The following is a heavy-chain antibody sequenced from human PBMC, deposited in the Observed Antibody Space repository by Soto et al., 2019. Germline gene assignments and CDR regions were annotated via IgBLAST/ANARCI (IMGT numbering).Heavy chain of an antibody. Sequence: PSETLFLNCNVSGGSISSGDYYRSWISQPPGKGLEWIGYIYYSGSTYYNPSLKSRVTISVDTSRNQFSLKLSSVTAADTAVYYCARTYYYDSSGYFFDYWGQGTLVTVSS. CDR1: GGSISSGDYY. CDR2: IYYSGST. D-gene: IGHD3-22*01. V-gene: IGHV4-30-4*01. J-gene: IGHJ4*02. CDR3: ARTYYYDSSGYFFDY.